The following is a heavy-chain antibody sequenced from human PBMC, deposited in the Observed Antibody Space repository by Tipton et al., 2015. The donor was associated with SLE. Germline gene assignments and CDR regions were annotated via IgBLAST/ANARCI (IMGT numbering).Heavy chain of an antibody. CDR1: SGSISSGRYY. J-gene: IGHJ2*01. Sequence: TLSLTCTVSSGSISSGRYYWNWIRQPAGRGPEWIGRISSSGSANYSPSLESRLTISADTSKNQFSLKLTSVTAADTAVYYCAKASLGGIWYFDLWGRGTLVTVSS. CDR3: AKASLGGIWYFDL. V-gene: IGHV4-61*02. CDR2: ISSSGSA.